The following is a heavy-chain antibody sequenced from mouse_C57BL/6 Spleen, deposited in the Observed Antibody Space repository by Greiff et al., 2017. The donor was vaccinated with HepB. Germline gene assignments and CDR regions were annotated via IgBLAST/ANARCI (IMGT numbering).Heavy chain of an antibody. Sequence: EVKLLESGGGLVQPKGSLKLSCAASGFSFNTYAMNWVRQAPGKGLEWVARIRSKSNNYATYYADSVKDRFTISRDDSESMLYLQMNNLKTEDTAMYYCVRDYDGVPNAMDYWGQGTSVTVSS. CDR1: GFSFNTYA. CDR3: VRDYDGVPNAMDY. V-gene: IGHV10-1*01. CDR2: IRSKSNNYAT. J-gene: IGHJ4*01. D-gene: IGHD2-4*01.